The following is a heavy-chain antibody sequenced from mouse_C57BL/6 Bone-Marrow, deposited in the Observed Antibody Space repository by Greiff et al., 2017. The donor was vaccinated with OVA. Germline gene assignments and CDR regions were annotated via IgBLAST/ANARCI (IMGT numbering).Heavy chain of an antibody. CDR2: IDPNSGGT. CDR3: ARRILFYYYGSSYVLFDY. V-gene: IGHV1-72*01. D-gene: IGHD1-1*01. CDR1: GYTFTSYW. Sequence: VQLQQPGAELVKPGASVKLSCKASGYTFTSYWMHWVKQRPGRGLEWIGRIDPNSGGTKYNEKFKSKATLTVDKPSSTAYMQLSSLTSEDSAVYYCARRILFYYYGSSYVLFDYWGQGTTLTVSS. J-gene: IGHJ2*01.